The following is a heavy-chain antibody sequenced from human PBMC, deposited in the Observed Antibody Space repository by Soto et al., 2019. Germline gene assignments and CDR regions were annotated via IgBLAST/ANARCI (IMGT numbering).Heavy chain of an antibody. V-gene: IGHV4-59*01. CDR1: GGSISSYY. CDR2: IYYSGST. Sequence: SETLSVTCTVSGGSISSYYWSWIRQPPGKGLEWLGYIYYSGSTNYNPSLKSLVTISVDTSKNQFSLKLSSVTAADTAVYYCARDRYSGSYYYGMDVWGQGTTVTVSS. D-gene: IGHD1-26*01. CDR3: ARDRYSGSYYYGMDV. J-gene: IGHJ6*02.